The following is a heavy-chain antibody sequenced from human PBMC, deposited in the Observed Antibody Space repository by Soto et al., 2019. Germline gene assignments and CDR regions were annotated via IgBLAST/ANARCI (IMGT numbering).Heavy chain of an antibody. J-gene: IGHJ4*02. D-gene: IGHD6-13*01. Sequence: AASVKVSCKASGGTFSSYAISWVRQAPGQGLEWMGGIIPIFGTANYAQKFQGRVTITADESTSTAYMELSSLRSEDTAVYYCARVLDSSSWYFDYWGQGTLVTVSS. CDR2: IIPIFGTA. CDR1: GGTFSSYA. V-gene: IGHV1-69*13. CDR3: ARVLDSSSWYFDY.